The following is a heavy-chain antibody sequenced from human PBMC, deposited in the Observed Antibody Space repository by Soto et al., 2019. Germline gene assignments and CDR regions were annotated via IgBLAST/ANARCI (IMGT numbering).Heavy chain of an antibody. V-gene: IGHV3-23*01. CDR1: GFTFSSYA. CDR3: AKPLDIVVVPGYYYYGMAF. J-gene: IGHJ6*02. Sequence: GGSLRLSCAASGFTFSSYAMSWVRQAPGKGLEWVSAISGSGGSTYYADSVKGRFTISRDNSKNTLYLQMNSPRAGDTAVYYCAKPLDIVVVPGYYYYGMAFRGQGTTVTVSS. CDR2: ISGSGGST. D-gene: IGHD2-2*03.